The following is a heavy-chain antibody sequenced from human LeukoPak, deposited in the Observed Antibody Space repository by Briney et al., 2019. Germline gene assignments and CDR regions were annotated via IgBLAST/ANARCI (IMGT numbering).Heavy chain of an antibody. J-gene: IGHJ3*02. CDR3: ARGFTIFGVVNDAFDI. D-gene: IGHD3-3*01. V-gene: IGHV3-74*01. Sequence: PGGSLRLSCAASGFTFSDYWMHWVRQSPGKGLVWVSRIDIDGSSTSNADSVKGRFTISSDNAKNTVYLQMNSLRAEDTAVYYCARGFTIFGVVNDAFDIWGQGTMVTVSS. CDR2: IDIDGSST. CDR1: GFTFSDYW.